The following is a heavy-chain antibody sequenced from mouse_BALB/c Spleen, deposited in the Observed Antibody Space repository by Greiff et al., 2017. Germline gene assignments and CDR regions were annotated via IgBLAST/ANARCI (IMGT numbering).Heavy chain of an antibody. Sequence: QVQLLQSGAELVRSGASVKMSCTASGFTFTSYNMPWVKQTPGQGLEWIGYIYPGNGGTNYNQKFKGMATLTADTSSSTAYMQISSLTSEDSAVYCCARGGYDGFAYWGQGTLVTVSA. D-gene: IGHD2-2*01. V-gene: IGHV1-12*01. CDR1: GFTFTSYN. CDR3: ARGGYDGFAY. J-gene: IGHJ3*01. CDR2: IYPGNGGT.